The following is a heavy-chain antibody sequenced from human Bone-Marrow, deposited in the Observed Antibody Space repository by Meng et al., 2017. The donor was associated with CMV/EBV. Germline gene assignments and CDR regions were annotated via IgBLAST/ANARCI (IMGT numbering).Heavy chain of an antibody. CDR3: TTEFTYYDFWSGYYTDY. D-gene: IGHD3-3*01. CDR1: GFTFSNAW. CDR2: IKSKTDGGTT. Sequence: GESLKISCAASGFTFSNAWMSWVRQAPGKGLEWVGRIKSKTDGGTTDYAAPVKGRFTISRDDSKNTLYLQMNSLKTEDTAVYYCTTEFTYYDFWSGYYTDYWGQGTVVTVSS. J-gene: IGHJ4*02. V-gene: IGHV3-15*01.